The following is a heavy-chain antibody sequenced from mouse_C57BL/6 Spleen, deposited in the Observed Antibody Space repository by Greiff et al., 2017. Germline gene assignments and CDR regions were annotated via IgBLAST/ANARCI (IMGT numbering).Heavy chain of an antibody. V-gene: IGHV5-4*03. CDR1: GFTFSSYA. D-gene: IGHD1-1*01. CDR2: ISDGGSYT. J-gene: IGHJ4*01. Sequence: EVMLVESGGGLVKPGGSLKLSCAASGFTFSSYAMSWVRQTPEKRLEWVATISDGGSYTYYPDNVKGRFTISRDNAKNYLYLQMSHLKSEDTAMYYCARGLLRGAMDYWGQGTSVTVAS. CDR3: ARGLLRGAMDY.